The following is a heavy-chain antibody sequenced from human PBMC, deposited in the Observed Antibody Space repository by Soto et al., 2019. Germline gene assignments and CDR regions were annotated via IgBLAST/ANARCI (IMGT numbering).Heavy chain of an antibody. Sequence: EVQLVESGGGFVEPGGSLRLSCEASGFANFSKAWMYWVRQAPGKGVEWVGHIKSRSGGGTTGYAAPVQGRFSISRDDSANTLFLQMNSLKVEDTAFYYCTTGVYWGQGTLATVSS. CDR1: GFANFSKAW. V-gene: IGHV3-15*07. CDR3: TTGVY. J-gene: IGHJ4*02. CDR2: IKSRSGGGTT. D-gene: IGHD3-10*01.